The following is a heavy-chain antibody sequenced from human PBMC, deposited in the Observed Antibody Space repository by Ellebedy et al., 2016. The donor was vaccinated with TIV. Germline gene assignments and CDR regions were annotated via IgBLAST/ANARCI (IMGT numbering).Heavy chain of an antibody. Sequence: GESLKISCAASGFTFSDYYMSWIRQAPGKGLEWVSYISSSGSTIYYADSVKGRFTISRDNAKNSLYLQMNSLRAEDTAVYYCAKDSGYSYGYVDYWGQGTLVTVSS. D-gene: IGHD5-18*01. J-gene: IGHJ4*02. V-gene: IGHV3-11*01. CDR1: GFTFSDYY. CDR2: ISSSGSTI. CDR3: AKDSGYSYGYVDY.